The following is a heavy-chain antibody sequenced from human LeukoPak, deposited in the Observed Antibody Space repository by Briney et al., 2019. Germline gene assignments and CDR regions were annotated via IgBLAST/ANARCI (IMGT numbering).Heavy chain of an antibody. CDR1: GFTFSGYA. D-gene: IGHD1/OR15-1a*01. CDR2: IWYDGSNK. CDR3: ARDGTETAGPFDP. J-gene: IGHJ5*02. V-gene: IGHV3-33*08. Sequence: GGSLRLSCAASGFTFSGYAMSWVRQAPGKGLEWVAFIWYDGSNKFYADSVKGRFTISRDNSKNTLYLQMNSLRVEDTAVYYCARDGTETAGPFDPWGQGTLVTVSS.